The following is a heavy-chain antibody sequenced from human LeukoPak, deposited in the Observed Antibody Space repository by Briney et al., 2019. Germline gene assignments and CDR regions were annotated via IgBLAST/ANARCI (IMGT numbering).Heavy chain of an antibody. Sequence: GASVRVSCTASGFTFTSSAVQWVRPARGQRLEGIGWIVVGSGNTNYAQEFQERVTITRDMSTSTAYMELSSLRSEDPAVYYCAVPSNGIVGATGVFDYWGQGTLVTVSS. J-gene: IGHJ4*02. V-gene: IGHV1-58*01. CDR1: GFTFTSSA. D-gene: IGHD1-26*01. CDR2: IVVGSGNT. CDR3: AVPSNGIVGATGVFDY.